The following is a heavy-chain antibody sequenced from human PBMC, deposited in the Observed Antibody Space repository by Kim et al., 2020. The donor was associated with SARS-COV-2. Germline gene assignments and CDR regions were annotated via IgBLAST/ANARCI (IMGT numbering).Heavy chain of an antibody. Sequence: ASVKVSCKASGYTFTSYAMHWVRQAPGQRLEWMGWINAGNGNTKYSQKFQGRVTITRDTSASTAYMELSSLRSEHTAVYYCARDSYYDIFRYYYYYMDVWGKGTTVTVSS. CDR1: GYTFTSYA. J-gene: IGHJ6*03. V-gene: IGHV1-3*01. CDR2: INAGNGNT. D-gene: IGHD3-9*01. CDR3: ARDSYYDIFRYYYYYMDV.